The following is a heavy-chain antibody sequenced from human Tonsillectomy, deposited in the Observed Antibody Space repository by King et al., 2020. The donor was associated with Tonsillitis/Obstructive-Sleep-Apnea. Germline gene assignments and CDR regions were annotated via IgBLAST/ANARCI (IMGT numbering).Heavy chain of an antibody. Sequence: VQLVESGGDLVQPGGSLRLSCAASGFTFRSHWMSWVRQAPGKGLEWVANIREDGSATYFVDSAKGRFTISRDNSKNSLYLQMNSLRVEDTAVYYCARDPLEPGYFYYYYMDVWGKGTTVTVSS. CDR1: GFTFRSHW. J-gene: IGHJ6*03. CDR2: IREDGSAT. D-gene: IGHD3-22*01. CDR3: ARDPLEPGYFYYYYMDV. V-gene: IGHV3-7*01.